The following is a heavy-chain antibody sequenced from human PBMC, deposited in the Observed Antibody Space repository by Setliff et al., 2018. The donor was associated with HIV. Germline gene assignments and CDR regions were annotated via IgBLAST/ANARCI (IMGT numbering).Heavy chain of an antibody. D-gene: IGHD3-3*01. CDR2: IKQDGSEK. Sequence: PGGSLRLSCTASGFTFSSYWKSWVRQAPGKGLEWVANIKQDGSEKHYVDSVKGRFTISRDNTKNSLYLQMNSLRVEDTAVYYCARDYLYYNLYNGSPVYGMDVWGQGTTVTVSS. CDR3: ARDYLYYNLYNGSPVYGMDV. J-gene: IGHJ6*02. V-gene: IGHV3-7*01. CDR1: GFTFSSYW.